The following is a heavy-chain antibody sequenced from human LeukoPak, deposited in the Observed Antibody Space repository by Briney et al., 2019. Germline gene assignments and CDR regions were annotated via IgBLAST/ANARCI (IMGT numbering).Heavy chain of an antibody. J-gene: IGHJ4*02. D-gene: IGHD3-10*01. CDR3: AKVAYYYGSGSYFDY. V-gene: IGHV3-23*01. CDR2: ISDSGHSP. CDR1: GFSFSSYA. Sequence: GGSLRLSCAAPGFSFSSYAMRWGRQAPGKGLGCVSGISDSGHSPYYAASVRGRFTISRDNSKNTLYLQMSSLRAEDTAVYYCAKVAYYYGSGSYFDYWGQGTLVTVSS.